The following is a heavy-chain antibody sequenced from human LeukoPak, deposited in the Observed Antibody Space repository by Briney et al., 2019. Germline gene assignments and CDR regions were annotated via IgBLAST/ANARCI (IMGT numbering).Heavy chain of an antibody. CDR1: GYTFTGYY. J-gene: IGHJ3*02. Sequence: ASVKVSCKASGYTFTGYYMHWVRQAPGQGLEWMGRINPNSGGTNYAQKFQGRVTMTRDTAISTAYMELSRLRSDDTAVYYCAREDYYDAFDIWGQGTMVTVSS. V-gene: IGHV1-2*06. D-gene: IGHD3-10*01. CDR2: INPNSGGT. CDR3: AREDYYDAFDI.